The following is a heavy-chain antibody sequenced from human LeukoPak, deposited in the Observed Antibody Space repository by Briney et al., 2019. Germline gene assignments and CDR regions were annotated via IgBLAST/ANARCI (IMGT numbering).Heavy chain of an antibody. V-gene: IGHV3-30*04. J-gene: IGHJ4*02. CDR2: ISFDGSSK. Sequence: GGSLRLSCAASGFTFRRYTMHWVRQAPGKGLEWVAVISFDGSSKYYADSVKGRFTISRDDSRNTMYLQMDSLRAEDTAVYYCARKDYSGSSGFVFGYWGQGTLVTVSS. D-gene: IGHD3-22*01. CDR3: ARKDYSGSSGFVFGY. CDR1: GFTFRRYT.